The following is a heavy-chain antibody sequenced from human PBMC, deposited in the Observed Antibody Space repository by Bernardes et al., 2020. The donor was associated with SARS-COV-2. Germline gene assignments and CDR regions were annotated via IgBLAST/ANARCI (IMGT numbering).Heavy chain of an antibody. CDR1: GYTFTSYG. J-gene: IGHJ6*02. D-gene: IGHD6-19*01. CDR3: ARDSEVWLVRLFYYGMDV. Sequence: ASVKVSCKASGYTFTSYGISWVRQAPGQGLEWMGWISAYNGNTNYAQKLQGRVTMTTDTSTSTAYMELRSLRSDDTAVYYCARDSEVWLVRLFYYGMDVWGQGTTVTVSS. CDR2: ISAYNGNT. V-gene: IGHV1-18*04.